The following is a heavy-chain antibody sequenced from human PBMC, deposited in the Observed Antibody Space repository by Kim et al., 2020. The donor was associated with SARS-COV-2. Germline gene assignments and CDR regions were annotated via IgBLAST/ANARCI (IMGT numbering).Heavy chain of an antibody. D-gene: IGHD3-22*01. V-gene: IGHV3-23*01. J-gene: IGHJ5*02. CDR2: ISGGGGST. CDR3: AKAKTYNYYDSSGYNWFDP. CDR1: GFTFSSYA. Sequence: GGSLRLSCAASGFTFSSYAMSWVRQAPGKGLEWVSAISGGGGSTYYADSVKGRFTISRDNSKNTLYLQMNSLRAEDTAGYYCAKAKTYNYYDSSGYNWFDPWGQGTLVTVSS.